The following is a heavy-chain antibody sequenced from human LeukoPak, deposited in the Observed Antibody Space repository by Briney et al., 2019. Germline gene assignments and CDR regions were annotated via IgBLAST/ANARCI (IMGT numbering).Heavy chain of an antibody. CDR3: AKTLPQYYYDSSGYLDY. V-gene: IGHV3-23*01. CDR2: ISGSGGST. J-gene: IGHJ4*02. Sequence: GGSLRLSCAASGFTFDDYAMSWVRQAPGKGLEWVSAISGSGGSTYYADSVKGRFTISRDNSKNTLYLQMNSLRAEDTAVYYCAKTLPQYYYDSSGYLDYWGQGTLVTVSS. D-gene: IGHD3-22*01. CDR1: GFTFDDYA.